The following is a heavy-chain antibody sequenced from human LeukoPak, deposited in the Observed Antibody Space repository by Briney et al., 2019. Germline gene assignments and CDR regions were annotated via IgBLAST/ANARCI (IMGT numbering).Heavy chain of an antibody. CDR1: GFTFSSYA. CDR3: AREGVAIRKIDY. D-gene: IGHD5-12*01. Sequence: GGSLRLSCAASGFTFSSYAMHWVRQAPGKGLEWVAVISYDGSNKYYADSVKGRFTISRDNSKNTLYLQMNSLRAEDTAVYYCAREGVAIRKIDYWGQGTLVTVSS. CDR2: ISYDGSNK. J-gene: IGHJ4*02. V-gene: IGHV3-30-3*01.